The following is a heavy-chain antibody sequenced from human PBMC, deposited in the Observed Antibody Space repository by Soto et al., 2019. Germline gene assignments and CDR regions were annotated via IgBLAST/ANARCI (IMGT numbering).Heavy chain of an antibody. J-gene: IGHJ6*03. Sequence: QVQLVESGGGLVKPGGSLRLSCAASGFTFSDYYMSWIRQAPGKGLEWVSYISSSGSTIYYADSVKGRFTISRDNAKNSLYLQMNSLRGEDTAVYYCARDFDGSGSYYYYYYYYYMDVWGKGTTVTVSS. CDR2: ISSSGSTI. CDR1: GFTFSDYY. V-gene: IGHV3-11*01. CDR3: ARDFDGSGSYYYYYYYYYMDV. D-gene: IGHD3-10*01.